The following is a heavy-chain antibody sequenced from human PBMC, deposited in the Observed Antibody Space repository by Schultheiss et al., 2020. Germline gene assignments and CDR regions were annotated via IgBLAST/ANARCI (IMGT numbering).Heavy chain of an antibody. CDR2: LFHSGST. J-gene: IGHJ4*02. V-gene: IGHV4-59*01. CDR3: ARDGGGSATLDY. CDR1: DDSIYSYY. D-gene: IGHD2-15*01. Sequence: SETLSLTCTVSDDSIYSYYWSWIRQPPGKGLEWIGYLFHSGSTNYNPSLKSRVTILMGTSKNQFSLKLSSVTAADTAVYYCARDGGGSATLDYWGQGILVTVSS.